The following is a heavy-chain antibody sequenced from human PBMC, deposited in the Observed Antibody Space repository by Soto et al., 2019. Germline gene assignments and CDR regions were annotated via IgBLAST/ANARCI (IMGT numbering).Heavy chain of an antibody. J-gene: IGHJ4*02. Sequence: SETLSLTCTVSGGSISSGDYYWSWIRQPPGKGLEWIGYIYYSGSSYYNPSLKSRVTISVDTSKNQFSLKLSSVTAADTAVYYCARASPGYCSSTSCYRYWGQGTLVTVSS. CDR2: IYYSGSS. CDR3: ARASPGYCSSTSCYRY. D-gene: IGHD2-2*01. CDR1: GGSISSGDYY. V-gene: IGHV4-30-4*01.